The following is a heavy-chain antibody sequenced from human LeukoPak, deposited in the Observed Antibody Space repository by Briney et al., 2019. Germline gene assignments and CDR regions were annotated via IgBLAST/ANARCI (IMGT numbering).Heavy chain of an antibody. CDR3: AKNPIVVVPAAMPSWFDP. V-gene: IGHV3-23*01. CDR2: ISGSGGST. Sequence: GGSLRLSCAASGFTFSSYAMSWVRQAPGKGLEWVSAISGSGGSTYYADSVKGRFTISRDNSKNTLYLQTNSLRAEDTAVYYCAKNPIVVVPAAMPSWFDPWGQGTLVTVSS. D-gene: IGHD2-2*01. J-gene: IGHJ5*02. CDR1: GFTFSSYA.